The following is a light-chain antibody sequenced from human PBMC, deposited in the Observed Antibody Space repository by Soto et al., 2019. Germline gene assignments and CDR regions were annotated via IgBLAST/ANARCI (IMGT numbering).Light chain of an antibody. V-gene: IGKV3-11*01. J-gene: IGKJ4*01. CDR2: DAS. CDR3: QQRSNWPLT. CDR1: ESVSSY. Sequence: DNVFTQWPSTLPLSPGKRPNLSFRASESVSSYLAWNQQKPGQAPRLLIYDASNRATGIPARFSGSGSGTDFTLTINSLEPEDFAVYYCQQRSNWPLTFGGGTKVDI.